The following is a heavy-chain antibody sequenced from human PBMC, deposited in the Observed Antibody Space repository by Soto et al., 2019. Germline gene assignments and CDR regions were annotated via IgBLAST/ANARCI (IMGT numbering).Heavy chain of an antibody. D-gene: IGHD3-22*01. J-gene: IGHJ6*02. V-gene: IGHV3-11*06. CDR2: IAGSTSYT. Sequence: QVQLVESGGGLVKPGGSLRLSCAASGFTFSDYYMSWIRQAPGKGLEWVSHIAGSTSYTNYAESVKGRFTISRDNAKNSLYLQMNSLRAEDSAIYYCARYPGYFDSSGYFSYDYGMDVWGQGTPVTVSS. CDR1: GFTFSDYY. CDR3: ARYPGYFDSSGYFSYDYGMDV.